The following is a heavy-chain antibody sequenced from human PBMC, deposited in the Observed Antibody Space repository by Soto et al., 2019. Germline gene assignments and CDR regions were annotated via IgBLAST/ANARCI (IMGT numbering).Heavy chain of an antibody. D-gene: IGHD1-1*01. CDR3: AKDTKEVPRYYFDY. CDR2: ISGSGGST. V-gene: IGHV3-23*01. Sequence: GGSLRLSCAASGFTFSSYSISWVRQAPGKGLEWVSAISGSGGSTYYADSVKGRFTISRDNSKNTLYLQMNSLRAEDTAVYYCAKDTKEVPRYYFDYWGQGTLVTVSS. J-gene: IGHJ4*02. CDR1: GFTFSSYS.